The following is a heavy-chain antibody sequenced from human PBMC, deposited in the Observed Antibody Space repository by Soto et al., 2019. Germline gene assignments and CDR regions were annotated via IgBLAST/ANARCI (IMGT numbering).Heavy chain of an antibody. V-gene: IGHV5-51*01. CDR3: ARPLRRGYYYYGMDV. Sequence: GESLKISCKGSGYSFTSYWIGWVRQMPGKGLEWMGIIYPGDSDTRYGPSFQGQVTISADKSISTAYLQWSSLKASDTAMYYCARPLRRGYYYYGMDVWGQGTTVTVSS. CDR1: GYSFTSYW. J-gene: IGHJ6*02. CDR2: IYPGDSDT.